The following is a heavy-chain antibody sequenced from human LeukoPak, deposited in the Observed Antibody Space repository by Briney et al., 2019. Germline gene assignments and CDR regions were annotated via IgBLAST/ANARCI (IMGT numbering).Heavy chain of an antibody. CDR1: GFTFSSYA. CDR2: ISGSGGST. D-gene: IGHD6-6*01. V-gene: IGHV3-23*01. J-gene: IGHJ4*02. Sequence: GGTLRLSCAASGFTFSSYAMNWVRQAPGKGLEWVSVISGSGGSTYYADSVKGRFTISRDNSKNTLYLQMNSLKTEDTAVYYCVCSSLGFWGQGTLVTVSS. CDR3: VCSSLGF.